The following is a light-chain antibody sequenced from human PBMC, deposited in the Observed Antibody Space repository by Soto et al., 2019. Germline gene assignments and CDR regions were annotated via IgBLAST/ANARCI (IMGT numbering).Light chain of an antibody. J-gene: IGKJ1*01. CDR3: QQYNSYWT. CDR2: GAS. Sequence: EIVLTQSPGTLSLSPGARAPLSCRASQSVSNNYLAWYQQKPGQAPRLLIYGASNRATGIPDRFSGSGSGTEFTLTISSLQPDDFATYYCQQYNSYWTFGQGTKV. V-gene: IGKV3-20*01. CDR1: QSVSNNY.